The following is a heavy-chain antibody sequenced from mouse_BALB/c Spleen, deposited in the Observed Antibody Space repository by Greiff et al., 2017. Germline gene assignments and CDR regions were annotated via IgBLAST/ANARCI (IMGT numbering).Heavy chain of an antibody. CDR2: ILPGSGST. CDR3: EGRGLITTATYYFDY. Sequence: VQLQQSGAELMKPGASVKISCKATGYTFSSYWIEWVKQRPGHGLEWIGEILPGSGSTNYNEKFKGKATFTADTSSNTAYMQLSSLTSEDSAVYYCEGRGLITTATYYFDYWGQGTTLTVSS. J-gene: IGHJ2*01. V-gene: IGHV1-9*01. CDR1: GYTFSSYW. D-gene: IGHD1-2*01.